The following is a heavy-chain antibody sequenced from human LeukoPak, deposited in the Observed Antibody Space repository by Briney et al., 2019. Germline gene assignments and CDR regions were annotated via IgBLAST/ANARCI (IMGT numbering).Heavy chain of an antibody. D-gene: IGHD6-13*01. CDR1: GFTFSDYY. CDR3: ARGGSSWYSPRYYYYYMDV. CDR2: ISSSGSTI. J-gene: IGHJ6*03. Sequence: SGGSLRLSCAASGFTFSDYYMSWIRQAPGKGLEWVSYISSSGSTIYYADSVKGRFTISRDNAKNSLYLQMNSLRAEDTAVYYCARGGSSWYSPRYYYYYMDVWGKGTTVTASS. V-gene: IGHV3-11*04.